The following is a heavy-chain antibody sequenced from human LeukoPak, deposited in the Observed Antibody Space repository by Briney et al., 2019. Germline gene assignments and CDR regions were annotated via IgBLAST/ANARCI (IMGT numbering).Heavy chain of an antibody. V-gene: IGHV3-7*01. CDR1: GITLSNYG. Sequence: GGSLRLSCAVSGITLSNYGMSWVRQAPGKGLEWVANIKQDGSERYYVDSVKGRFTISRDNCKNSLFLQMNSLGAEDTAVYYCLVRGVSKPYWGQGILVTVSS. CDR2: IKQDGSER. J-gene: IGHJ4*02. D-gene: IGHD3-10*01. CDR3: LVRGVSKPY.